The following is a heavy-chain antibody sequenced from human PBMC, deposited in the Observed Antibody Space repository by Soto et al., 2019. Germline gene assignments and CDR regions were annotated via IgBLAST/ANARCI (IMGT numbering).Heavy chain of an antibody. V-gene: IGHV3-21*01. Sequence: EVQLVESGGGLVKPGGSLRLSCAASGFTFSSYSMNWVRQAPGKGLEWVSSISSSSSYIYYADSVKGRFTISRDNAKNSLYLQMNSLRAEDTAVYYCARDYYDFWSGYETPFNWFDPWGQGTLVTVSS. CDR1: GFTFSSYS. D-gene: IGHD3-3*01. CDR2: ISSSSSYI. J-gene: IGHJ5*02. CDR3: ARDYYDFWSGYETPFNWFDP.